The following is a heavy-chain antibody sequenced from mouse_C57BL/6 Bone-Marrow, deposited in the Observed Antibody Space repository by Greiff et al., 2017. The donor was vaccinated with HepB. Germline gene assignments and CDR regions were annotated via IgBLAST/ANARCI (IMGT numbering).Heavy chain of an antibody. CDR2: IYPRSGNT. V-gene: IGHV1-81*01. Sequence: VKLMESGAELARPGASVKLSCKASGYTFTSYGISWVKQRTGQGLEWIGEIYPRSGNTYYNEKFKGKATLTADKSSSTAYMELRSLTSEDSAVYFCARRALDSSGFYFDYWGQGTTLTVSS. J-gene: IGHJ2*01. CDR3: ARRALDSSGFYFDY. D-gene: IGHD3-2*02. CDR1: GYTFTSYG.